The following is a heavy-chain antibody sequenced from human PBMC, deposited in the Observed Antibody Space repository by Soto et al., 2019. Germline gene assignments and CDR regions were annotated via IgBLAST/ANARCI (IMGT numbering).Heavy chain of an antibody. J-gene: IGHJ4*02. D-gene: IGHD2-2*01. CDR2: INSDGSST. CDR1: GFTFSSYW. V-gene: IGHV3-74*01. Sequence: GGSLRLSCAASGFTFSSYWMHWVRQAPGKGLVWVSRINSDGSSTSYADSVKGRFTISRDNAKNTLYLQMNSLRAEDTAVYYCASGEYCSSTSCYADHNYFDYWGQGTLVTVSS. CDR3: ASGEYCSSTSCYADHNYFDY.